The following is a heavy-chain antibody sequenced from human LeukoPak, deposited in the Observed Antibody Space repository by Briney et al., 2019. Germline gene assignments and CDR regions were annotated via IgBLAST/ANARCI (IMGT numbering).Heavy chain of an antibody. D-gene: IGHD3-9*01. CDR3: ARKKPILTGRYFDY. V-gene: IGHV4-34*01. CDR2: INHSGST. CDR1: GGSFSGYY. Sequence: SETLSLTCAVYGGSFSGYYWSWIRQPPGKGLEWIGEINHSGSTNYNPSLKSRVTISVDTSKNQFSLKLSSVTAADTAVYYCARKKPILTGRYFDYWGQGTLVTVSS. J-gene: IGHJ4*02.